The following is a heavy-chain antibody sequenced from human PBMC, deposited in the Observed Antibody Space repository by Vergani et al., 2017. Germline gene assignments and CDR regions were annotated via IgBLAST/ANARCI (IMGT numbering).Heavy chain of an antibody. CDR1: GFSLSNARMC. CDR3: ARAVDTAMMVGYMDV. D-gene: IGHD5-18*01. Sequence: QVTLKESGPVLVKPTETLTLTCTVSGFSLSNARMCVSWIRQPPGKALEWLALIDWDDDKYYSTSLKTRLTISKDTSKNQVVLTMTNMDPVDTATYYCARAVDTAMMVGYMDVWGKGTTVTVSS. CDR2: IDWDDDK. J-gene: IGHJ6*03. V-gene: IGHV2-70*01.